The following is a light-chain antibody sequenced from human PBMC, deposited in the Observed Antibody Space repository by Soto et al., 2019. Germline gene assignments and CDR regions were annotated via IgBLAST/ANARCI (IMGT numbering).Light chain of an antibody. CDR2: DVS. Sequence: QSALTQPASVSGSPGQSITISCTGTSSDVGGYNYVSWYQQHPGQAPKLMIYDVSHRPSGVSDRFSGSKSGNTASLTISGLQAEDEADYYCSSYTSSSTLVFGGGTKLTV. V-gene: IGLV2-14*03. J-gene: IGLJ2*01. CDR1: SSDVGGYNY. CDR3: SSYTSSSTLV.